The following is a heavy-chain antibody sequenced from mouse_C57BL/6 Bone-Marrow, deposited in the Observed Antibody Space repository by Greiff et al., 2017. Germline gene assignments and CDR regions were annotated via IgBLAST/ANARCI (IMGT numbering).Heavy chain of an antibody. J-gene: IGHJ3*01. D-gene: IGHD3-2*02. Sequence: QVQLKESGPELVKPGASVKISCKASGYAFSSSWMNWVKQRPGKGLEWIGRIYPGGGDTNYNGKFKGKATLTADKSSSTAYMQLSSLTSEDSAVYFCVRMDSSGFAWFAYWGQGTLVTVSA. CDR1: GYAFSSSW. CDR2: IYPGGGDT. CDR3: VRMDSSGFAWFAY. V-gene: IGHV1-82*01.